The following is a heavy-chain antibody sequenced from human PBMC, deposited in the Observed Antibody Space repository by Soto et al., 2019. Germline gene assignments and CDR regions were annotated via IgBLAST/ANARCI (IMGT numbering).Heavy chain of an antibody. CDR2: IGTAGDT. CDR3: ARGGTMVRGVIITPIDY. CDR1: GFTFSSYD. D-gene: IGHD3-10*01. Sequence: EVQLVESGGGLVQPGGSLRLSCAASGFTFSSYDMHWVRQATGKGLEWVSAIGTAGDTYYPGSVKGRFTISRENAKNSLYLQMNSLRAGDTAVYYCARGGTMVRGVIITPIDYWGQGTLVTVSS. J-gene: IGHJ4*02. V-gene: IGHV3-13*01.